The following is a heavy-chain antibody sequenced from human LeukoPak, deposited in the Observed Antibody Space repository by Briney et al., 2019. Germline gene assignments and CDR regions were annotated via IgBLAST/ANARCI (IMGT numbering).Heavy chain of an antibody. CDR3: ARGDYYDSSGQKSSWFDP. Sequence: SEALSLTCAVSGGSISSGGYSWSWIRQPPGKGLEWIGYIYHSGSTYYNPSLKSRVTISVDRSKNQFSLKLSSVTAADTAVYYCARGDYYDSSGQKSSWFDPWGQGTLVTVSS. CDR1: GGSISSGGYS. J-gene: IGHJ5*02. D-gene: IGHD3-22*01. CDR2: IYHSGST. V-gene: IGHV4-30-2*01.